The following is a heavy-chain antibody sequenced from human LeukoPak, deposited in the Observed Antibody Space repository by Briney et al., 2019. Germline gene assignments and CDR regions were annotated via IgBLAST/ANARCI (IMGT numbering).Heavy chain of an antibody. D-gene: IGHD1-7*01. CDR1: GFTFSSYW. CDR3: AKDREGTIADYFDY. J-gene: IGHJ4*02. Sequence: TGGSLRLSCAASGFTFSSYWMHWVRQAPGKGLVWVSRINSDGSSTSYADSVKGRFTISRDNAKNTLYLQMNSLRGEDTAVYYCAKDREGTIADYFDYWGQGTLVTVSS. CDR2: INSDGSST. V-gene: IGHV3-74*01.